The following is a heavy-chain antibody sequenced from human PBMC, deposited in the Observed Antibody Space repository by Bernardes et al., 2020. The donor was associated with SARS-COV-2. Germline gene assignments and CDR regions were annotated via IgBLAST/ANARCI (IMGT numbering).Heavy chain of an antibody. V-gene: IGHV4-61*02. D-gene: IGHD3-10*01. CDR3: ARDFWRTGRFDP. CDR1: GASVSSGAYY. J-gene: IGHJ5*02. CDR2: IYTSGST. Sequence: SETLSLTCTVSGASVSSGAYYWSWIRQPAGKGLEWIGRIYTSGSTIYNPSLKSRVTLSVDTSENQFSLELTSVTAADTAIYYCARDFWRTGRFDPWGQGTLVTVSS.